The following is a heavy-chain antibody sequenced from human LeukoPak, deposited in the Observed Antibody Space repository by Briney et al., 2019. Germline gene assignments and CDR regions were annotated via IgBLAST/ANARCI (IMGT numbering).Heavy chain of an antibody. Sequence: PQASVKVSCKASGYTFTGYHVHWVRQAPGQGLEWVGRINPNSGVTNYAQKFQGRVTMTRHTSITTAHMELSRLRSDDTAVYYCARDRSGILGYYYNGMDVWGQGTTVTVSS. CDR1: GYTFTGYH. V-gene: IGHV1-2*06. CDR3: ARDRSGILGYYYNGMDV. J-gene: IGHJ6*02. D-gene: IGHD3-10*01. CDR2: INPNSGVT.